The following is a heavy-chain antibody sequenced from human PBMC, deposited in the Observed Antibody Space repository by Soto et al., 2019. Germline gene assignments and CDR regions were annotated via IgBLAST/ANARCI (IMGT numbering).Heavy chain of an antibody. V-gene: IGHV4-39*07. D-gene: IGHD2-21*01. CDR3: ARAKMVIATTEINWFDP. Sequence: PSETLSLTCTVSGGSISSTNYYWGWIRQPPGKGLEWIGNIYYSGDTYYNPSLKSRVTISVDTSKNQFSLNLRSVTAADTAVYYCARAKMVIATTEINWFDPWGQGTLVTVSS. CDR1: GGSISSTNYY. CDR2: IYYSGDT. J-gene: IGHJ5*02.